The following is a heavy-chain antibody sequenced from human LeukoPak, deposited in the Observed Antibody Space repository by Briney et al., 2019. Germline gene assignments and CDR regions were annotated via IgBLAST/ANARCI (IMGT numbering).Heavy chain of an antibody. CDR2: IYPGQSEH. D-gene: IGHD5-18*01. CDR3: ARRRGYSYRRHLDY. CDR1: GYSFTSCW. J-gene: IGHJ4*02. V-gene: IGHV5-51*01. Sequence: GEALKICCEGAGYSFTSCWIGLVRQIAGKGVELMGIIYPGQSEHRYSPSSPGQVTISDDKSISTAYLQWSSLKASDTAMYYCARRRGYSYRRHLDYWGQGTLVTVSS.